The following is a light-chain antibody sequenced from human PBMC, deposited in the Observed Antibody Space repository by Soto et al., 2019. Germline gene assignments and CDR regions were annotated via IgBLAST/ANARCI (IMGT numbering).Light chain of an antibody. Sequence: EIVLTQSPGTLSLSPVERATLSCRASQSVSSSYLAWYQQKPGQAPRLLIHGASSRATGIPDRFSGSGSGTDFTLTIRRLEPEDFAVYYCQQYGSSLFGPGTKVDIK. CDR3: QQYGSSL. CDR2: GAS. J-gene: IGKJ3*01. CDR1: QSVSSSY. V-gene: IGKV3-20*01.